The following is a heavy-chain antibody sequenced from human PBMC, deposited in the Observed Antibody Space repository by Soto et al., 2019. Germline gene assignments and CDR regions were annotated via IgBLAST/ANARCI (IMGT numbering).Heavy chain of an antibody. CDR1: GFTFSSYS. J-gene: IGHJ4*02. CDR2: ISSSSSYI. CDR3: ARDLGFTIFGVVIPGYDY. V-gene: IGHV3-21*01. D-gene: IGHD3-3*01. Sequence: PGGSLRLSCAASGFTFSSYSMNWVRQAPGKGLEWVSSISSSSSYIYYADSVKGRFTISRDNAKNSLYLQMNSLRAEDTAVYYCARDLGFTIFGVVIPGYDYWGQGTLVTVSS.